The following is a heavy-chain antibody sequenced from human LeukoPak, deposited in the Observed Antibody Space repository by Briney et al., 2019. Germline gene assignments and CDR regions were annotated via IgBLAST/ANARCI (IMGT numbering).Heavy chain of an antibody. Sequence: GGSLRLSCAASGFTFSDYYMSWIRQAPGKGLEWVSYITSGGTTIYYADSVKGRFTISRDNAKNSLSLQVNNLRAEDTAVYYCARFGGSGWSLDYWGQGTLVTVSS. D-gene: IGHD6-19*01. CDR3: ARFGGSGWSLDY. V-gene: IGHV3-11*01. J-gene: IGHJ4*02. CDR1: GFTFSDYY. CDR2: ITSGGTTI.